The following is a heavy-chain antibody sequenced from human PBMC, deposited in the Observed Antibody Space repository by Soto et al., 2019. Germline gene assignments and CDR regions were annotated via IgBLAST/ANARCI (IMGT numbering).Heavy chain of an antibody. CDR3: ARDLGGPDY. CDR1: GFTLNNYW. Sequence: LRLSCAASGFTLNNYWMHWVREAPGKGLVWVSRINNDGSSTAYADPVKGRFTISRDNAKNTLYLQMNSLRAEDTAIYYCARDLGGPDYWGQGTLVTVSS. CDR2: INNDGSST. D-gene: IGHD3-16*01. V-gene: IGHV3-74*01. J-gene: IGHJ4*02.